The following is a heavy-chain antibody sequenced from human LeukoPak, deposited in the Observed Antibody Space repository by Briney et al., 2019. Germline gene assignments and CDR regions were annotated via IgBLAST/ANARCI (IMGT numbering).Heavy chain of an antibody. J-gene: IGHJ4*02. V-gene: IGHV4-34*01. CDR3: ARSGYSGYGTRPVFDY. Sequence: SETLSLTCAVYGGSFSGYYWSWLRQPPGKGLEWIGEINHSGSTNYNPSLKSRVTISVDTSKNQFSLMLSSVTAADTAVYYCARSGYSGYGTRPVFDYWGQGTLVTVSS. CDR2: INHSGST. CDR1: GGSFSGYY. D-gene: IGHD5-12*01.